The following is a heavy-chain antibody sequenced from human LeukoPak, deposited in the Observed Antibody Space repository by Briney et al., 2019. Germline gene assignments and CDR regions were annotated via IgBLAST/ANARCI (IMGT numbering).Heavy chain of an antibody. V-gene: IGHV4-39*01. J-gene: IGHJ3*02. D-gene: IGHD3-10*01. CDR1: DGSISSSSYY. Sequence: SETLSLACTVSDGSISSSSYYWAWIRQPPGKGLEWIGNIYYNGDTYYNPSLKGRVTISVDTSKNQFSVKLTSVTAADTAVFYCARRSMVRGVFQAFDMWVQGTMVTVSS. CDR2: IYYNGDT. CDR3: ARRSMVRGVFQAFDM.